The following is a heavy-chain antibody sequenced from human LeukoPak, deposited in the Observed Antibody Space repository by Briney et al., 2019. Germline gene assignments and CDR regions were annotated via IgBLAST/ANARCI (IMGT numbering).Heavy chain of an antibody. J-gene: IGHJ5*02. V-gene: IGHV1-18*01. CDR1: GYTFTSYG. CDR3: ARDSYYDILTGYPNWFDP. D-gene: IGHD3-9*01. CDR2: ISAYSGNT. Sequence: ASVKVSCKASGYTFTSYGISWVRQTPGQGLEWMGWISAYSGNTNYAQKLQGRVTMTTDTSTSTAYMELRSLRSDDTAVYYCARDSYYDILTGYPNWFDPWGQGTLVTVSS.